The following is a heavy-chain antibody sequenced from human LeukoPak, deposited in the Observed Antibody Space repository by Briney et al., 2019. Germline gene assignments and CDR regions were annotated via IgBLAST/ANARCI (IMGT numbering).Heavy chain of an antibody. D-gene: IGHD3-22*01. CDR2: IHMSGST. CDR1: GDSINSYH. Sequence: PSETLSLTCTVSGDSINSYHWSWIRQPAGKGLEWIGRIHMSGSTNYNPSLRSRVAISMDNPKNQFSLKLKSVTAADTAVYYCARDDSSRDDSGGYHYWGQGTLVTISS. CDR3: ARDDSSRDDSGGYHY. V-gene: IGHV4-4*07. J-gene: IGHJ4*02.